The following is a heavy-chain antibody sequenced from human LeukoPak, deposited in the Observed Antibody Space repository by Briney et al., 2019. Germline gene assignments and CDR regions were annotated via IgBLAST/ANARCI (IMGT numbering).Heavy chain of an antibody. CDR1: GGSISTYY. J-gene: IGHJ4*02. CDR3: VRRLAVTGKYYFDY. V-gene: IGHV4-59*08. Sequence: SETLSLTCTVSGGSISTYYWTWIRQPPGKGLGWIGFIYYSGITKYNPSLESRVTISLDMSKNQFSLRLSSVTAADTAVYYCVRRLAVTGKYYFDYWGQGTLVTVSS. D-gene: IGHD6-19*01. CDR2: IYYSGIT.